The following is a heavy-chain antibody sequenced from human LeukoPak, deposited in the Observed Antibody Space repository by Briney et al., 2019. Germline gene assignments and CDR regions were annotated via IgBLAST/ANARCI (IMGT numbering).Heavy chain of an antibody. CDR2: IYYSGST. Sequence: SQTLSLTCTVSGGSISSGGYYWSWIRQHPGKGLEWIGYIYYSGSTYYNPSLKSRVTISVDTSKNQFSLKLSSVTAADTAVYYCARDGTGLDAFDIWGQGTMVTVSS. CDR1: GGSISSGGYY. V-gene: IGHV4-31*03. D-gene: IGHD6-13*01. J-gene: IGHJ3*02. CDR3: ARDGTGLDAFDI.